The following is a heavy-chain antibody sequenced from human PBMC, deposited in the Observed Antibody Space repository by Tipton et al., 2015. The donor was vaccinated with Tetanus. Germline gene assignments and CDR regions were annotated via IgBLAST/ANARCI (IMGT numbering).Heavy chain of an antibody. CDR3: ARDIDVPGTTFYFDY. CDR1: GFSFSDYY. CDR2: ISGSGTSI. J-gene: IGHJ4*02. Sequence: GSLRLSCAASGFSFSDYYMSWIRQAPGKGLEWVSYISGSGTSIHYADSVKGRFTVSRDNAKNSLYLQMNGLRAEDTAVYYCARDIDVPGTTFYFDYWGQGTLVTVSS. V-gene: IGHV3-11*01. D-gene: IGHD1-1*01.